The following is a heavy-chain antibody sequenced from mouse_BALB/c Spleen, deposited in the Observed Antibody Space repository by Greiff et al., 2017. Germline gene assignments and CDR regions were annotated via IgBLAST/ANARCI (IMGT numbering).Heavy chain of an antibody. CDR2: ISSGGST. Sequence: EVQRVESGGGLVKPGGSLKLSCAASGFTFSSYAMSWVRQTPEKRLEWVASISSGGSTYYLDSVKGRFTISRDNARNILYLQMSSLRSEDTAMYYCARVYGSSYESYAMDYWGQGTSVTVSS. D-gene: IGHD1-1*01. CDR3: ARVYGSSYESYAMDY. J-gene: IGHJ4*01. CDR1: GFTFSSYA. V-gene: IGHV5-6-5*01.